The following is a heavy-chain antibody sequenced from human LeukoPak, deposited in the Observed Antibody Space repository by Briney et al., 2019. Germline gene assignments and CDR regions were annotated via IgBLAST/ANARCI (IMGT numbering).Heavy chain of an antibody. CDR1: GFTFSSYW. CDR3: AKGGTTVYWYFDL. D-gene: IGHD4-17*01. Sequence: GGSLRLSCAASGFTFSSYWMHWVRQAPGKGLEWVSSISGSGSSTYYADSVKGRFTISRDNSKNTLYLQMNSLRAEDTALYYCAKGGTTVYWYFDLWGRGTPVTVSS. CDR2: ISGSGSST. J-gene: IGHJ2*01. V-gene: IGHV3-23*01.